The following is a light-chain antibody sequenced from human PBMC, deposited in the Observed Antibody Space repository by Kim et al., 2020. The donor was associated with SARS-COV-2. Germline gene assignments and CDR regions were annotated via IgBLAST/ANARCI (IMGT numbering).Light chain of an antibody. J-gene: IGLJ1*01. CDR1: SSNVGGYNV. CDR2: DVT. Sequence: GQSVTNTCTGTSSNVGGYNVVAWYQHHPGKAPNLIIYDVTKRPSGVPDRFSGSKSDNTASLTISGLRADDEADYFCCSYAGSFTYVLGTGTKVTVL. V-gene: IGLV2-11*01. CDR3: CSYAGSFTYV.